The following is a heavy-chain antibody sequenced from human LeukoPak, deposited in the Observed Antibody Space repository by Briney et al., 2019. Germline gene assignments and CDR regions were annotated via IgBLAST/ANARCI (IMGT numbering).Heavy chain of an antibody. CDR1: GFTFSSYG. CDR3: AKDPPVEQLAADAFDI. D-gene: IGHD6-6*01. V-gene: IGHV3-30*02. Sequence: PGGSLRLSCAASGFTFSSYGMHWVRQAPGKGLEWVAFIRYDGSNKYYADSVKGRFTISRDNSKNTLYLQMNSLRAEDTAVYYCAKDPPVEQLAADAFDIWGQGTMVTVSS. J-gene: IGHJ3*02. CDR2: IRYDGSNK.